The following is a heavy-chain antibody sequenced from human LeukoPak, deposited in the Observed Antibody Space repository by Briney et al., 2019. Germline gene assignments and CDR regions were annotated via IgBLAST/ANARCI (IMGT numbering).Heavy chain of an antibody. D-gene: IGHD5-18*01. CDR1: GGTFSIYA. V-gene: IGHV1-69*13. CDR2: IIPIFGTA. Sequence: ASVKVSCNASGGTFSIYAISWVRQAPGQGLEWMGGIIPIFGTANYAQKFQGRVTITADESTSTAYMELSSLRSEDTAVYYCARENVDTAMVFGCWGQGTLVTVSS. CDR3: ARENVDTAMVFGC. J-gene: IGHJ4*02.